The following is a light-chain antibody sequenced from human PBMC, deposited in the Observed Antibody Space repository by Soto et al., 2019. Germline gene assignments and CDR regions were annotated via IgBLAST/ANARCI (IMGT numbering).Light chain of an antibody. CDR2: DAS. V-gene: IGKV3-20*01. Sequence: EFVLTQSPGTLSLSPGERATLSCRASQTVRNNYLAWYQQKPGQAPRLLLYDASSRATGIPDRFSGGGSGTDFTLTISRLEPEDFAVYYCQQFSRYPLTFGGGTKLEIK. CDR1: QTVRNNY. CDR3: QQFSRYPLT. J-gene: IGKJ4*01.